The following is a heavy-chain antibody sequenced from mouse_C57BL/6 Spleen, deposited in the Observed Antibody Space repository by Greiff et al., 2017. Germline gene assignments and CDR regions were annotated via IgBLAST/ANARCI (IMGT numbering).Heavy chain of an antibody. CDR2: INPSNGGT. CDR3: ARGMYYGSSYLDY. CDR1: GYTFPSYW. Sequence: VQLQQPGTELVKPVASVKLSCKASGYTFPSYWMHWVKQRPGQGLEWIGNINPSNGGTNYNEKFKSKATLTVDKSSSTAYMQLSSLTSEDSAVYYCARGMYYGSSYLDYWGQGTTLTVSS. J-gene: IGHJ2*01. D-gene: IGHD1-1*01. V-gene: IGHV1-53*01.